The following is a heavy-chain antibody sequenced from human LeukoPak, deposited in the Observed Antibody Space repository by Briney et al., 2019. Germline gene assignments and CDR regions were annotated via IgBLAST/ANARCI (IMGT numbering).Heavy chain of an antibody. CDR2: ISGSGGST. J-gene: IGHJ4*02. V-gene: IGHV3-23*01. CDR3: AKIRLVVVITTGFDY. CDR1: GFTFSSYG. Sequence: SGGSLRLSCAASGFTFSSYGMHWVRQAPGKGLEWVSAISGSGGSTYYADSVKGRFTISRDNSKNTLYLQMNSLRAEDTAVYYCAKIRLVVVITTGFDYWGQGTLVTVSS. D-gene: IGHD3-22*01.